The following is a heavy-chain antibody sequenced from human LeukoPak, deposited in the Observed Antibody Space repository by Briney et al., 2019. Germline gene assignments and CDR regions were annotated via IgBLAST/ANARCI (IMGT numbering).Heavy chain of an antibody. CDR2: ISDTGSTI. J-gene: IGHJ6*03. CDR3: ARVPLNYYYYMDV. Sequence: GGSLRLSCAASGFTFSSYELNWVRQAPGKGLEWVSYISDTGSTIYYADSVEGRFTISRDNAKNSLYLQMNSLRAEDTAVYNCARVPLNYYYYMDVWGKGTTVTVSS. CDR1: GFTFSSYE. V-gene: IGHV3-48*03.